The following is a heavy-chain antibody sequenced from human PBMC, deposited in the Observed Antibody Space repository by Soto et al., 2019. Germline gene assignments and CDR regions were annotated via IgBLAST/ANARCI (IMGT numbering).Heavy chain of an antibody. CDR2: IIPIFGTA. CDR3: ARDLGRYFGKALNWFDP. D-gene: IGHD3-9*01. CDR1: GGTFSSYA. V-gene: IGHV1-69*12. J-gene: IGHJ5*02. Sequence: QVQLVQSGAEVKKPGSSVKVSCKASGGTFSSYAISWVRQAPGQGLEWMGGIIPIFGTANYAQKFQGRVTITAEESTSTAYMELSSLRSEDTAVYYCARDLGRYFGKALNWFDPWGQGSLVTVSS.